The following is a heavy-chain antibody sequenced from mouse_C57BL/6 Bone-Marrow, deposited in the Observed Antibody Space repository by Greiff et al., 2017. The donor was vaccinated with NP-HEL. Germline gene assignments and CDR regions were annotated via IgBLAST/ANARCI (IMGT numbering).Heavy chain of an antibody. Sequence: QVKLQQSGAELARPGASVTLSCKASGYTFTSYGISWVKQRTGQGLEWIGEIYPRSGNTYYNEKFKGKATLTADKSSSTAYMELRSLTSEDSAVYFCARRDGYYVAMDYWGQGTSVTVSS. CDR1: GYTFTSYG. CDR2: IYPRSGNT. D-gene: IGHD2-3*01. J-gene: IGHJ4*01. CDR3: ARRDGYYVAMDY. V-gene: IGHV1-81*01.